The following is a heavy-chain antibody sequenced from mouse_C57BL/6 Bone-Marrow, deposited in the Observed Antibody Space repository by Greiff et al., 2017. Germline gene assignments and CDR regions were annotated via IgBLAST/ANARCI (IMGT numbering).Heavy chain of an antibody. Sequence: QVQLQQSGAELVRPGASVKLSCTASGFNIKDYYMHWVKQRPGKGLEWIGQIFPGDGDTNYNGKFKGKATLTADKSSSTAYMQLSSLTSEDSAVYFCARGAYWGQGTLVTVSA. V-gene: IGHV1-80*01. CDR1: GFNIKDYY. CDR3: ARGAY. CDR2: IFPGDGDT. J-gene: IGHJ3*01.